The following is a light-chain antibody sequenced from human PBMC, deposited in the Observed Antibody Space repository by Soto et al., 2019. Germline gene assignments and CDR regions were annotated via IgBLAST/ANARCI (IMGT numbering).Light chain of an antibody. V-gene: IGLV2-11*01. J-gene: IGLJ2*01. Sequence: QSALTQPRSVSGSPGQSVTISCTGSSSDVGGYNYVSWYQQYPGKAPKLIIYDVNKRPSGVPDRFSGSKSGNTASLTISGLQAEDEADYYCCSYADTSLLVLGGGTKLTVL. CDR2: DVN. CDR3: CSYADTSLLV. CDR1: SSDVGGYNY.